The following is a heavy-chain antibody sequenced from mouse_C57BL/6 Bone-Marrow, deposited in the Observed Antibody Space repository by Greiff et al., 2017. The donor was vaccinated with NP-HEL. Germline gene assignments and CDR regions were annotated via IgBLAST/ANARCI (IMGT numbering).Heavy chain of an antibody. CDR2: ISYSGST. Sequence: EVQLQQSGPGLAKPSQTLSLTCSVTGYSITSDYWNWIRKFPGNKLEYMGYISYSGSTYYNPSLKSRISITRDTSKNQYYLQLNSVTTEDTATYYCARYPIYYGNYLHWYFDVWGTGTTVTVSS. CDR3: ARYPIYYGNYLHWYFDV. CDR1: GYSITSDY. V-gene: IGHV3-8*01. D-gene: IGHD2-1*01. J-gene: IGHJ1*03.